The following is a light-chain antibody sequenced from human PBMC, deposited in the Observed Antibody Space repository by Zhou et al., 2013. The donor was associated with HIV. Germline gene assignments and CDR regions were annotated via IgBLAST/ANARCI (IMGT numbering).Light chain of an antibody. V-gene: IGKV3-15*01. J-gene: IGKJ2*01. CDR1: QSLNGD. Sequence: EIVMAQSPATLSVFPGERATLSCRAGQSLNGDLAWYQQKPGQTPRLLIYGVSTRATGIPARFSGSGSGTEFTLTITTMQSEDFAVYYCQQYGSRTAFGQGTKVEIK. CDR2: GVS. CDR3: QQYGSRTA.